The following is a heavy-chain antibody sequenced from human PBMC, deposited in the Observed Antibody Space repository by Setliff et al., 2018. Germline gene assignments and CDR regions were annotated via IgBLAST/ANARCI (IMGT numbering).Heavy chain of an antibody. CDR1: GGFTSSFC. CDR2: VDHSGST. Sequence: PSETLSLTCTISGGFTSSFCWSWIRQAPGKGLEWIGYVDHSGSTNFSPSLKSRGTISVDTSKTQVSLTLTSVTAADTAVYYCARDYQGGWFDPWGPGTLVTV. V-gene: IGHV4-59*01. J-gene: IGHJ5*02. CDR3: ARDYQGGWFDP. D-gene: IGHD3-16*01.